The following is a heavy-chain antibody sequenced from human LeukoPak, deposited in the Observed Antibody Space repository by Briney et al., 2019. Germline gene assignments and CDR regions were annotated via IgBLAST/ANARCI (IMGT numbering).Heavy chain of an antibody. V-gene: IGHV1-18*01. CDR1: GYTFTSYG. J-gene: IGHJ6*03. D-gene: IGHD3-3*01. CDR3: ARAGLTIFGVVTPRYYYYMDV. CDR2: ISAYNGNT. Sequence: ASVKVSCKAPGYTFTSYGISWVRQAPGQGLEWMGWISAYNGNTNYAQKLQGRVTMTTDTSTSTAYMELRSLRSDDTAVYYCARAGLTIFGVVTPRYYYYMDVWGKGTTVTVSS.